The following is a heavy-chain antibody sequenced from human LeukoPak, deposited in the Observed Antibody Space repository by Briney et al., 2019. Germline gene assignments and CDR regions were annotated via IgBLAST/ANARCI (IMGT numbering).Heavy chain of an antibody. D-gene: IGHD1-20*01. J-gene: IGHJ4*02. V-gene: IGHV3-7*01. Sequence: HSGGSLRLSCAASGFTFSSYEMNWVRQAPGKGLEWVANIKQDGSEKYYVDSVKGRFTISRDNAKNSLYLQMNSLRAEDTAVYYCARVWITGTTGIDYWGQGTLVTVSS. CDR3: ARVWITGTTGIDY. CDR2: IKQDGSEK. CDR1: GFTFSSYE.